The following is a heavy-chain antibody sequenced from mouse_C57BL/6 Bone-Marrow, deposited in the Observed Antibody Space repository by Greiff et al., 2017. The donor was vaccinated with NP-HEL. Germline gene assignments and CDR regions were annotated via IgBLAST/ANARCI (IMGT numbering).Heavy chain of an antibody. CDR1: GFTFSSYG. V-gene: IGHV5-6*01. CDR3: ARPVHDGYYAGCAY. J-gene: IGHJ3*01. D-gene: IGHD2-3*01. Sequence: VQLQESGGDLVKPGGSLKLSCAASGFTFSSYGMSWVRQTPDKRLEWVATISSGGSYTYYPDSVKGRFPISRDNAKNTLYLHMSSLKSEDTAMYYCARPVHDGYYAGCAYWGQGTLVTVSA. CDR2: ISSGGSYT.